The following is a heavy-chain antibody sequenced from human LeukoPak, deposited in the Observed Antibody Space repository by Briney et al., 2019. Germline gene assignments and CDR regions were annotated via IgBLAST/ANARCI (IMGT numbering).Heavy chain of an antibody. Sequence: LSLTCTVSGGSISSGGYYWSWIRQPPGKGLEWVAVISYDGSNKYYADSVKGRFTISRDNSKNTLYLQMNSLRAEDTAVYYCARVGSISYYYGSGSYYGWGQGTLVTVSS. CDR1: GGSISSGG. CDR2: ISYDGSNK. J-gene: IGHJ4*02. D-gene: IGHD3-10*01. CDR3: ARVGSISYYYGSGSYYG. V-gene: IGHV3-30-3*01.